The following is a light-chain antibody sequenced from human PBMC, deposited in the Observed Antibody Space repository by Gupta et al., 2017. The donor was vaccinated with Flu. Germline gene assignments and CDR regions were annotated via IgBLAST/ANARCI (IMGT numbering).Light chain of an antibody. CDR3: RQSHQTPST. CDR1: QSLRQSEGYDY. V-gene: IGKV2-28*01. J-gene: IGKJ2*01. Sequence: DIVMTQSPLSLSVTHGETASISCTSSQSLRQSEGYDYLAWYLQKPGQSPHLLIYLGSSRASGVPDRFSGSGSGTDFTLKFSRGEAEDVGIYYFRQSHQTPSTFGQWTRLDIK. CDR2: LGS.